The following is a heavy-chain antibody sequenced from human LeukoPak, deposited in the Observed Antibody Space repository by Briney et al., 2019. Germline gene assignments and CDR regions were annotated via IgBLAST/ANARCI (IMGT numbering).Heavy chain of an antibody. Sequence: GGSLRLSCAASGFTFSNFEMNWVRQAPGKGLEWVAVISYDGSNKYYADSVKGRFTISRDNSKNTLYLQMNSLRAEDTAVYYCARAPAGVTDFDYWGQGTLVTVSS. CDR2: ISYDGSNK. V-gene: IGHV3-30*04. CDR1: GFTFSNFE. J-gene: IGHJ4*02. D-gene: IGHD5-18*01. CDR3: ARAPAGVTDFDY.